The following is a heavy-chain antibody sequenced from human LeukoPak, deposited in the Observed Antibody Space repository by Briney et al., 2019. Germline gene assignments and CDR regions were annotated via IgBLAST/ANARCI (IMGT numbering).Heavy chain of an antibody. J-gene: IGHJ6*03. D-gene: IGHD1-26*01. V-gene: IGHV3-23*01. CDR2: IGGSGGAI. Sequence: GGSLRLSCGASGFTFSRYAMSWVRQAPGKGPQWVSEIGGSGGAIYYADSVKGRFTISRDNAKNSLYLQMNSLRAEDTAVYYCARGGRKDYYYYYYMDVWGKGTTVTVSS. CDR3: ARGGRKDYYYYYYMDV. CDR1: GFTFSRYA.